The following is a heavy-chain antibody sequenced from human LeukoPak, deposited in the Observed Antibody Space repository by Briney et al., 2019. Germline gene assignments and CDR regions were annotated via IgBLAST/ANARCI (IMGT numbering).Heavy chain of an antibody. CDR3: GTDCLRGLRGTGESDAFDI. V-gene: IGHV3-15*01. CDR2: IKSKISGGTT. Sequence: GGSLRLSCATSGITNAWMSWVRQAPGKGLEWVGRIKSKISGGTTYYAAPVKGRFTISRDESESNLYLQMDSLQTEYTAVYYCGTDCLRGLRGTGESDAFDIWGQGTMVTVSS. J-gene: IGHJ3*02. D-gene: IGHD3-16*01. CDR1: GITNAW.